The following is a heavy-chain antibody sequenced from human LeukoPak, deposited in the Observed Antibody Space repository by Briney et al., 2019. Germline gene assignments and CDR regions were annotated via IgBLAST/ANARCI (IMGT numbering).Heavy chain of an antibody. CDR2: TYDMAKWYN. CDR3: AREAEAPGYSSSYDY. CDR1: LDTVSTNSAA. J-gene: IGHJ4*02. V-gene: IGHV6-1*01. D-gene: IGHD6-13*01. Sequence: QTLSLTSALSLDTVSTNSAAWNWIRQAPSRGLEWLGGTYDMAKWYNDYAVSVNSRITINPATSKNQFSRQLNSVTPEDTAVYYCAREAEAPGYSSSYDYWGEGTLVTVSS.